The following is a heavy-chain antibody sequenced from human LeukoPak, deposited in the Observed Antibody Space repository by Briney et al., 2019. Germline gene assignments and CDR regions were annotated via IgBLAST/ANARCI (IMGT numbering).Heavy chain of an antibody. CDR1: GGSISSGDYY. V-gene: IGHV4-30-4*08. CDR2: IYYSGST. D-gene: IGHD6-13*01. J-gene: IGHJ5*02. Sequence: SETLSLTCTVSGGSISSGDYYWSWIRQPPGKGLEWIGYIYYSGSTYYNPSLKSRVTISVDTSKNQFSLKLSSVTAADTAVYYCARGESIAAAGTGWFDPWGQGTLVTVSS. CDR3: ARGESIAAAGTGWFDP.